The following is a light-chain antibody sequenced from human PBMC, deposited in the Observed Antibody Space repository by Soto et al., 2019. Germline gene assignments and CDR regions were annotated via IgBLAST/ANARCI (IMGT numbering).Light chain of an antibody. CDR2: EVN. CDR3: SSYAGAITVYV. Sequence: QSVLTQPPSASGSPGQSVTISCTGTSSDIGGYNSVSWYQQHPGKAPKLVIYEVNKRPAGVSKRFSGSKSGDTASLTISGLQAEDEADYYCSSYAGAITVYVFGTGTKLTVL. CDR1: SSDIGGYNS. V-gene: IGLV2-8*01. J-gene: IGLJ1*01.